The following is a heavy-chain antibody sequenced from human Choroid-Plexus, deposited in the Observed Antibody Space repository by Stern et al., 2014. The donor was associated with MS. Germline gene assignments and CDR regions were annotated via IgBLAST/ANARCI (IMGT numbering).Heavy chain of an antibody. CDR2: KSYDGRK. CDR1: GFSFSSFG. CDR3: AKVSQYLTFCFDF. D-gene: IGHD2/OR15-2a*01. V-gene: IGHV3-30*18. Sequence: VQLVESGGGVVQPGRPLRLSCAASGFSFSSFGMHWVRQAQGKGQEWVALKSYDGRKDYAYSEKGRFTISRDNSKNMLYLQMNSQRAEDTAVYYCAKVSQYLTFCFDFWGQGSLVTVSS. J-gene: IGHJ4*02.